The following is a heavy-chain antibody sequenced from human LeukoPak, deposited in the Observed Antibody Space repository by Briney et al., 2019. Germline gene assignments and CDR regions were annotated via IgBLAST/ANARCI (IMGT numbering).Heavy chain of an antibody. V-gene: IGHV3-30*03. CDR3: ATPVREY. Sequence: GGSLRLSCAASGFTFSSYGMHWVRQAPGKGLEWVAVISYDGSNKYYADSVKGRFTISRDNSKNTLYLQMNSLRAEDTAVYYCATPVREYWGQGTLVSVS. CDR1: GFTFSSYG. CDR2: ISYDGSNK. J-gene: IGHJ4*02.